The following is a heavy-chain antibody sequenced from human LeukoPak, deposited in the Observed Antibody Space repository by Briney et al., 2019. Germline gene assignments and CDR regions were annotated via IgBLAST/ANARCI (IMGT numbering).Heavy chain of an antibody. D-gene: IGHD2-15*01. V-gene: IGHV1-18*01. CDR3: ARAGYCGDGGCCGGSAFDV. CDR2: ISAYNGNT. Sequence: ASVKVSCKASGYTFTSYGISWVRQAPGQGLGWMGWISAYNGNTNYAQILQGRFTVTTDTSTSTAYMELRSLTYDDTAVYYCARAGYCGDGGCCGGSAFDVWGQGTMVTVSS. CDR1: GYTFTSYG. J-gene: IGHJ3*01.